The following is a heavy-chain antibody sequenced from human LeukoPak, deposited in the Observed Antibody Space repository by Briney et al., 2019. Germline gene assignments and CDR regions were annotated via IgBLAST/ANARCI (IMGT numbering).Heavy chain of an antibody. V-gene: IGHV3-66*03. CDR3: ATSTAGYCSGGNSLDY. CDR2: IYGCGST. D-gene: IGHD2-15*01. Sequence: PVGSLRLSCAASGFTVSTNYMSWVRQAPGKGLEWVSLIYGCGSTYYADSVKGRFTISRDNSKNTLWLQINSLRAEDTAVYYCATSTAGYCSGGNSLDYWGQGTLVTVSS. CDR1: GFTVSTNY. J-gene: IGHJ4*02.